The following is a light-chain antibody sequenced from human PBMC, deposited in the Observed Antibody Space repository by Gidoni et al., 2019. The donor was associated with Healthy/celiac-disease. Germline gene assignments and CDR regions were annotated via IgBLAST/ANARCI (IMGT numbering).Light chain of an antibody. V-gene: IGKV1-39*01. CDR3: QKSYSTPLT. CDR1: KSICSY. Sequence: DIHMTQSPSSPSASVGDRVTITLRASKSICSYLNWNHKKPGQAPKRLISSASSMQSGVPSRFSGSVSGTDFTLTIGSLQPEDFATYYSQKSYSTPLTFGQGTRLEIK. J-gene: IGKJ5*01. CDR2: SAS.